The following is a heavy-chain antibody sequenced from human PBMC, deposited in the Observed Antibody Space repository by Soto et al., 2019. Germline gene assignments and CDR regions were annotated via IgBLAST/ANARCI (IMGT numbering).Heavy chain of an antibody. J-gene: IGHJ6*02. D-gene: IGHD1-1*01. CDR2: INPNSGGT. CDR1: GYTFTGYY. V-gene: IGHV1-2*02. CDR3: ASRWHPPQLLSYYGMDV. Sequence: ASVKVSCKASGYTFTGYYMHWVRQAPGQGLEWMGWINPNSGGTNYAQKFQGRVTMTRDTSISTAYMELSRLRSDDTAVYYCASRWHPPQLLSYYGMDVWGQGTTVTVSS.